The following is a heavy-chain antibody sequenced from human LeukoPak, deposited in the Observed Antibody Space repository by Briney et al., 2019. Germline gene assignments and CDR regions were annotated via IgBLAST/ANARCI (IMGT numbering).Heavy chain of an antibody. Sequence: GGSLRLSCAASGFIFSDHYMDWVRQAPGKGLEWVSSISTSTSYIYYADSVKGRFTISRDNAKNSLYLQMNSLRAEDTAVYYCARGLLAGVFDYWGQGTLVTVSS. CDR1: GFIFSDHY. CDR2: ISTSTSYI. V-gene: IGHV3-21*01. J-gene: IGHJ4*02. D-gene: IGHD3-22*01. CDR3: ARGLLAGVFDY.